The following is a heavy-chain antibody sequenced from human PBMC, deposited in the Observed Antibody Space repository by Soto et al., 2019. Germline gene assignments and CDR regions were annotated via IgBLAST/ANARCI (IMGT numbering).Heavy chain of an antibody. D-gene: IGHD2-2*01. J-gene: IGHJ6*02. V-gene: IGHV1-2*02. CDR2: INPNSGGT. CDR1: GYTFTGYY. Sequence: ASVKVSCKASGYTFTGYYMHWVRQAPGQGLEWMGWINPNSGGTNYAQKFQGRVTMTRDTSISTAYMELSRLRSDDTAVYYCAVVVPAAIPGGDYYYYGMDVWGLGTLVTVSS. CDR3: AVVVPAAIPGGDYYYYGMDV.